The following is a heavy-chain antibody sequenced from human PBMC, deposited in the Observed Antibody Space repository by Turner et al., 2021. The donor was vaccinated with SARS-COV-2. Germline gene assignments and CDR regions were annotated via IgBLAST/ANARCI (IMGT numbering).Heavy chain of an antibody. CDR3: ASLYQGIAASAISWFDA. CDR1: VCTFSSYA. V-gene: IGHV1-69*04. Sequence: QVQLVQPGAEVKKPGSSVRVSCRGSVCTFSSYAISWVRQAPGQVLEWMRRIIPSLGIAKYAQQFQGRVTTTADKATGTDYMARRRLRTEDMAAYNCASLYQGIAASAISWFDAWGQGTPVTVSS. J-gene: IGHJ5*02. D-gene: IGHD6-13*01. CDR2: IIPSLGIA.